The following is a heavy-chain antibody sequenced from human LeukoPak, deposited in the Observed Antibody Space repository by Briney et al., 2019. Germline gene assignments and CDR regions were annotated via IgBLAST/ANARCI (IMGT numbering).Heavy chain of an antibody. Sequence: GGSLRLSCAASGLTFSSYSMNWVRQAPGKGLEWVSSISSSSSYIYYADSVKGRFTISRDNAKNSLYLQMNSLRAEDTAVYYCARDQYSWNYVSYWFDPWGQGTLVTVPS. D-gene: IGHD1-7*01. CDR2: ISSSSSYI. J-gene: IGHJ5*02. CDR1: GLTFSSYS. V-gene: IGHV3-21*01. CDR3: ARDQYSWNYVSYWFDP.